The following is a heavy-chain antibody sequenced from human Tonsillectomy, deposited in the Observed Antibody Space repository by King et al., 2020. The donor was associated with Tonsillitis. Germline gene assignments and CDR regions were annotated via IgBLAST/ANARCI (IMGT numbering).Heavy chain of an antibody. J-gene: IGHJ2*01. CDR2: INHSGST. Sequence: VQLQQWGAGLLKPSETLSLPCAVYGGSLSDYYWNWIRQPPGKGLEWIGEINHSGSTNYNPSLKSRVTISVDTSKNQFSLKLSSVTAADTAVYYCASTDYYDSSGYLGWYFDLWGRGTLVTVSS. CDR1: GGSLSDYY. V-gene: IGHV4-34*01. CDR3: ASTDYYDSSGYLGWYFDL. D-gene: IGHD3-22*01.